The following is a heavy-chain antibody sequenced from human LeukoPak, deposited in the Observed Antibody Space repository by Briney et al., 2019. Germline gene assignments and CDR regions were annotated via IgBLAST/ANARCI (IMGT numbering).Heavy chain of an antibody. CDR1: GFTFSSYG. Sequence: GGSLRLSCAASGFTFSSYGMHWVRQAPGKGLEWVAVISYDGSNKYYADSVKGRFTISRDNSKNTLYLQMNSLRSDDTAVYYCAREDSGYDLWYFDLWGRGTLVTVSS. CDR3: AREDSGYDLWYFDL. CDR2: ISYDGSNK. V-gene: IGHV3-30*03. D-gene: IGHD5-12*01. J-gene: IGHJ2*01.